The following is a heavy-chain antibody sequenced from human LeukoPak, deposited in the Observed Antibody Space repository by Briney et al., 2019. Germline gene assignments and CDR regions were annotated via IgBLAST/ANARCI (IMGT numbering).Heavy chain of an antibody. D-gene: IGHD3-22*01. CDR2: IYYSGST. J-gene: IGHJ4*02. Sequence: PSETLSLTCTVSGASVSSSNYYWSWIRQPPGKGLEWIGSIYYSGSTYYNPSLKSRVTISVDTSKNQFSLKLSSVTAADTAVYYCARCYESSGYYHLPFDYWGQGTLVTVSS. V-gene: IGHV4-39*01. CDR1: GASVSSSNYY. CDR3: ARCYESSGYYHLPFDY.